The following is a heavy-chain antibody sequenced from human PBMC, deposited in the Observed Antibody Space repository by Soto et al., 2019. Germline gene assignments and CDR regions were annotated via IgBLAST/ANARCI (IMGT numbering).Heavy chain of an antibody. D-gene: IGHD5-18*01. CDR1: GGSISSGGYD. J-gene: IGHJ6*02. CDR2: IDYSGST. CDR3: ARDRVYSYGSNYYYYGMDV. Sequence: QVQLQESGPGLVKPSQTLSLTCTVSGGSISSGGYDWSWIRQHQGKGLEWIGYIDYSGSTYYNPSLKSRVTISVDTSKNQFSLKLSSVTAADTAVYYCARDRVYSYGSNYYYYGMDVWGQGTTVTVS. V-gene: IGHV4-31*03.